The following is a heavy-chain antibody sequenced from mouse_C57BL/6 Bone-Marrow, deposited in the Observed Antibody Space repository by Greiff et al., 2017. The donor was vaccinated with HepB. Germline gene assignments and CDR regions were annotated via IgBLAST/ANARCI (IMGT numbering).Heavy chain of an antibody. J-gene: IGHJ3*01. CDR1: GFSFNTYA. D-gene: IGHD2-3*01. CDR2: IRSKSNNYAT. CDR3: VRHVDGYYGGFAY. Sequence: EVQLVESGGGLVQPKGSLKLSCAASGFSFNTYAMNWVRQAPGKGLEWVARIRSKSNNYATYYADSVKDRFTISRDDSESMLYLQMNNLKTEDTAMYYCVRHVDGYYGGFAYWGQGTLVTVSA. V-gene: IGHV10-1*01.